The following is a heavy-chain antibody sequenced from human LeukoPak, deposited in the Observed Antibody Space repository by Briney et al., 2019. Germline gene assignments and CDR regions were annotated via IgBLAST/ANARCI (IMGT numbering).Heavy chain of an antibody. D-gene: IGHD2-2*02. CDR3: ARDHRKNVVVVPDAIYYYYMDV. CDR1: GYTFTSYG. V-gene: IGHV1-18*01. J-gene: IGHJ6*03. CDR2: INGYNGNT. Sequence: ASVKVSCKSSGYTFTSYGITWVRQAPGQGLEWMGWINGYNGNTNYAQKLQGRVTMTTDTSTSTAYMELRSLKSDDTAVYYSARDHRKNVVVVPDAIYYYYMDVRGEGTTVTVSS.